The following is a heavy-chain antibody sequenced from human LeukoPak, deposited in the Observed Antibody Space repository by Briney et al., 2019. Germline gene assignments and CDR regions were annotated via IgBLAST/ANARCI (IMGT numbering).Heavy chain of an antibody. V-gene: IGHV4-39*07. J-gene: IGHJ5*02. CDR2: IYYDGST. Sequence: SETLSLTCTVSGGSISSSSYYWGWIRQPPGKGLEWIGNIYYDGSTYYNPSLKSRVTISIDTSKNQVSLELSSVTAADTAVYYCAHSWDITTAGPNWFDPWGQGTLVTVSS. D-gene: IGHD6-13*01. CDR3: AHSWDITTAGPNWFDP. CDR1: GGSISSSSYY.